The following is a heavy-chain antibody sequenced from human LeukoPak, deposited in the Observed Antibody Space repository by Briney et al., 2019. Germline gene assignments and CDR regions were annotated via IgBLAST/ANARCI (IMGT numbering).Heavy chain of an antibody. CDR2: IIPIFGTA. J-gene: IGHJ4*02. CDR1: GGTFSSYA. V-gene: IGHV1-69*13. CDR3: ARDGVEDGDAFDY. D-gene: IGHD4-17*01. Sequence: ASVKVSCKASGGTFSSYAISWVRQAPGQGLEWMGGIIPIFGTANYAQKFQGRVTITADESTSTAYMELSSLRSDDTAVYYCARDGVEDGDAFDYWGQGTLVTVSS.